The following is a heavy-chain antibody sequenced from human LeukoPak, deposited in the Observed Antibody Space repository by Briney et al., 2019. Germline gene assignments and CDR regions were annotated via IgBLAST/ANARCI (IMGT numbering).Heavy chain of an antibody. J-gene: IGHJ4*02. CDR1: GGSISSYY. CDR2: IYYSGST. CDR3: ASYTVTTRSFDY. Sequence: SETLSLTCTVSGGSISSYYWSWIRQPPGKGLEWIGYIYYSGSTNYNPSLKSRVTISVDTSKNQFSLKLSSVTAADTAVYYCASYTVTTRSFDYWGQGTLVTVSS. V-gene: IGHV4-59*01. D-gene: IGHD4-11*01.